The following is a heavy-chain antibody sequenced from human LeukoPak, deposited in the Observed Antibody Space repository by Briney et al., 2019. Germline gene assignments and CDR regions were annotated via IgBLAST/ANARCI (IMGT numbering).Heavy chain of an antibody. CDR3: ARGGDITMVRGVNPYYYGMDV. Sequence: SVKVSCKASGGTFSSYAISWVRQAPGQGREWMGRIIPIIGIANYAQKFRGRVTITADKSTSTAYMELSSLRSEDTAVYYCARGGDITMVRGVNPYYYGMDVWGQGTTVTVSS. CDR1: GGTFSSYA. V-gene: IGHV1-69*04. D-gene: IGHD3-10*01. CDR2: IIPIIGIA. J-gene: IGHJ6*02.